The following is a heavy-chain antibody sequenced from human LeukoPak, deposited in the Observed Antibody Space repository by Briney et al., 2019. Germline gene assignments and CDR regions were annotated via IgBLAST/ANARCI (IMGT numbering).Heavy chain of an antibody. V-gene: IGHV3-30*04. D-gene: IGHD3-10*01. CDR1: GFTFSSYA. J-gene: IGHJ5*02. Sequence: GGSLRLSCAASGFTFSSYAMHWVRQAPGKGLEWVAVISYDGSNKYYADSVKGRFTISRDNSKNTLYLQMNSLRAEDTAVYYCAKDAGIWFGEFDNWFDAWGQGTLVTVSS. CDR3: AKDAGIWFGEFDNWFDA. CDR2: ISYDGSNK.